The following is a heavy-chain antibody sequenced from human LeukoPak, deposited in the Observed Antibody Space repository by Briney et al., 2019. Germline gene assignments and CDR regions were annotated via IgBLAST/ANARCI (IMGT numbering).Heavy chain of an antibody. Sequence: TSETLSLTCTVSGGSLSNHYWTWIRQPPGKELEWIGYIYYTSITSYSPSVRSRVTISVDTSKNQFSLKLTSLTAADTAVYYCARGLMNYYFDSWGQGTLVTVSS. CDR3: ARGLMNYYFDS. J-gene: IGHJ4*02. V-gene: IGHV4-59*11. CDR2: IYYTSIT. CDR1: GGSLSNHY.